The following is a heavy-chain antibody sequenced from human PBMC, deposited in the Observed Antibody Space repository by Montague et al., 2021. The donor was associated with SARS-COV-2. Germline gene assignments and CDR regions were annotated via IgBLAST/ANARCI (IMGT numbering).Heavy chain of an antibody. J-gene: IGHJ4*02. CDR2: IYYSGST. Sequence: SEILSLTCTVSGHSISNYYWSWIRRPPGKGLEWLGYIYYSGSTNYNPSLKSRVTISVDTSKNQFSLRLSSVTAADTAVYYCARLPYILPGYAYFDFWGQGSLVIVSS. CDR3: ARLPYILPGYAYFDF. CDR1: GHSISNYY. D-gene: IGHD3-9*01. V-gene: IGHV4-59*08.